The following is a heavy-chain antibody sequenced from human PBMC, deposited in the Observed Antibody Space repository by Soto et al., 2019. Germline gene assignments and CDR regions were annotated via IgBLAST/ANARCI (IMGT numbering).Heavy chain of an antibody. D-gene: IGHD1-26*01. Sequence: PSETLSLTCAVSGGSFRGFYWTWIRQSPGKGLEWLGDINHVGITNYDPSLKSRVSIPVDTCNSQFSLKLSSVTAADTAVYYCARHAPGRSGLELLMYWFDPWGQGTLVNVS. J-gene: IGHJ5*02. CDR3: ARHAPGRSGLELLMYWFDP. CDR2: INHVGIT. CDR1: GGSFRGFY. V-gene: IGHV4-34*01.